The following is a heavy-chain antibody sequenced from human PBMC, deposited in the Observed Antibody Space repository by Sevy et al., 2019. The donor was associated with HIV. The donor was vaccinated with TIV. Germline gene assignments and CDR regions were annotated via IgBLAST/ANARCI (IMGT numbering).Heavy chain of an antibody. D-gene: IGHD3-22*01. CDR2: IKQDESEK. CDR3: ARAEQVTMLVVFGGLYFDS. Sequence: GGCLRLSCAASGFTFSRYWMTWVRQAPGKGLEWVANIKQDESEKYYVDSVKGRFTISRDNAKNSLYQQMNSLRADDTAVYYCARAEQVTMLVVFGGLYFDSWGQGTLVTVSS. J-gene: IGHJ4*02. CDR1: GFTFSRYW. V-gene: IGHV3-7*01.